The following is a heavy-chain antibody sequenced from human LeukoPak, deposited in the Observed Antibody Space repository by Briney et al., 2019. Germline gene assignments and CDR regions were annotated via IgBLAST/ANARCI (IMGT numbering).Heavy chain of an antibody. D-gene: IGHD3-3*01. Sequence: SETLSLTCTVSGGSISSYYWSWIRQPAGKGLEWIGRIYTSGSTNYNPSLKSRVTMSVDTSKNQFSLKLSSVTAADTAVYYCALDFWSGYYYYFDYWGQGTLVTVSS. V-gene: IGHV4-4*07. CDR3: ALDFWSGYYYYFDY. CDR1: GGSISSYY. CDR2: IYTSGST. J-gene: IGHJ4*02.